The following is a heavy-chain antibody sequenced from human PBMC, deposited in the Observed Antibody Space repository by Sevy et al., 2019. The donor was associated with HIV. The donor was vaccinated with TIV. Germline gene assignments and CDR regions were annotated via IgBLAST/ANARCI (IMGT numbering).Heavy chain of an antibody. D-gene: IGHD3-10*01. CDR2: ISGSGGST. Sequence: GGSLRLSCAASGFTFSSYAMSWVRQAPGKGLEWVSAISGSGGSTYYADSVKGRFTIPRDNSKNTLYLQMNSLRAEDTAVYYCAKGFYKTDYYGSGSYYNGYFDYWGQGTLVTVSS. CDR1: GFTFSSYA. V-gene: IGHV3-23*01. J-gene: IGHJ4*02. CDR3: AKGFYKTDYYGSGSYYNGYFDY.